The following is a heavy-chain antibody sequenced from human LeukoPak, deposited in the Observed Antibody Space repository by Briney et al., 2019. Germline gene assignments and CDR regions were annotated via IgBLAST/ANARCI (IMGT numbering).Heavy chain of an antibody. J-gene: IGHJ4*02. CDR1: GDSISSDY. D-gene: IGHD2-15*01. CDR2: IYFTGST. V-gene: IGHV4-59*01. CDR3: ARGGVESTYDY. Sequence: SETLSLTCSVSGDSISSDYWSWIRQPPGKGLEWIGYIYFTGSTRYNPSLKSRVTISVDTSKNQFSLNLGSLTAADTPVYFCARGGVESTYDYWGQGTLVTVSS.